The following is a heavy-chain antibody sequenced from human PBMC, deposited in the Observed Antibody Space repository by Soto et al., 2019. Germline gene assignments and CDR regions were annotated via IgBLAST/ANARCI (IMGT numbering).Heavy chain of an antibody. D-gene: IGHD3-3*01. Sequence: GGSLRLSCAASGFTFSSYSMNWVRQAPGKGLEWVSSISGSSSYIYYADSVKGRFTISRDNAKNSLYLQMNSLRAEDTAVYYCARDRLRFLEWPHPNYFDFWGQGTLVTVSS. CDR1: GFTFSSYS. J-gene: IGHJ4*02. CDR2: ISGSSSYI. CDR3: ARDRLRFLEWPHPNYFDF. V-gene: IGHV3-21*04.